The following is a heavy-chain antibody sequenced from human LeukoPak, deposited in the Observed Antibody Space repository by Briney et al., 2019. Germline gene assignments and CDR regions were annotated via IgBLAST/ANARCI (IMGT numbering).Heavy chain of an antibody. CDR3: ARAEMATSLIDY. D-gene: IGHD5-24*01. J-gene: IGHJ4*02. CDR1: GFTFSSYG. Sequence: GGSLRLSCAASGFTFSSYGMHWIRQAPGKGLEWVALIWYDGSNKYYADSVKGRFTISRDNSKNTLHLQMNNLRAEDTAVYYCARAEMATSLIDYWGQGTLVTVSS. CDR2: IWYDGSNK. V-gene: IGHV3-33*01.